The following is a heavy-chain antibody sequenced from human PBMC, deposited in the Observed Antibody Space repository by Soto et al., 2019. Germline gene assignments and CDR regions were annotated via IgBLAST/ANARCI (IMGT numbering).Heavy chain of an antibody. CDR2: IKQDGSEK. J-gene: IGHJ3*02. Sequence: GGSLRRSCAASGFTFSSYLMSWVRQAPGKGLEWVANIKQDGSEKYYVDSVKGRFTISRDNAKNSLYLQMNSLRAEDTAVYYCARDSSSWRDAFDIWGQGTMVTVSS. D-gene: IGHD6-13*01. CDR3: ARDSSSWRDAFDI. V-gene: IGHV3-7*01. CDR1: GFTFSSYL.